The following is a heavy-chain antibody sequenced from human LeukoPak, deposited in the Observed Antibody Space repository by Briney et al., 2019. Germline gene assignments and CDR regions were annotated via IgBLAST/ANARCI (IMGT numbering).Heavy chain of an antibody. J-gene: IGHJ6*02. CDR2: ISGSGGST. Sequence: PGGSLRRSCAASGFTFSSYAMSWVRQAPGKGLEWVSAISGSGGSTYYADSVKGRFTISRDNSKNTLYLQMNSLRAEDTAVYYCAKDRKGSQLSGYSYGRPYYYYGMDVWGQGTTVTVSS. V-gene: IGHV3-23*01. CDR1: GFTFSSYA. D-gene: IGHD5-18*01. CDR3: AKDRKGSQLSGYSYGRPYYYYGMDV.